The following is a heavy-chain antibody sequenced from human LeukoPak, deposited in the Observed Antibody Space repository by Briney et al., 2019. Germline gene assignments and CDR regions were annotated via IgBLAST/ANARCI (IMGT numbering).Heavy chain of an antibody. Sequence: GGSLRLSCAASGFSFSSYAMSWVRQAPGKGLEWVSAISSSGGSTNYADSVKGRFTISRDNLKNTLYLQMNSLRAEDTAVYYCAKAGVGATVFDYWGQGTLVTVSS. D-gene: IGHD1-26*01. J-gene: IGHJ4*02. CDR3: AKAGVGATVFDY. V-gene: IGHV3-23*01. CDR1: GFSFSSYA. CDR2: ISSSGGST.